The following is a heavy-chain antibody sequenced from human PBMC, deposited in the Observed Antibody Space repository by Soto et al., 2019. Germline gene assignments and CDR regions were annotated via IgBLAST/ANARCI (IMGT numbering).Heavy chain of an antibody. D-gene: IGHD4-17*01. CDR2: IQHGGST. CDR1: GGSISSGGYS. J-gene: IGHJ6*02. Sequence: SETLSLTCAVSGGSISSGGYSWSWIRQPPGKGLEWIGYIQHGGSTYYNPSLKSRVTISVDRSKNQFSLKLTSVTDADTAVYYCARAHYGDYGYGMDVWGQGTTVTVSS. CDR3: ARAHYGDYGYGMDV. V-gene: IGHV4-30-2*01.